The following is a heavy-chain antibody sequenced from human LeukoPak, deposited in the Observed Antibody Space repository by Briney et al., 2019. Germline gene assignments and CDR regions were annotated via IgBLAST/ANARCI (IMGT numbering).Heavy chain of an antibody. CDR1: GFTFSNYW. V-gene: IGHV3-7*01. Sequence: GGSLRLSCAASGFTFSNYWMSWVRQAPGKGLEWVANIKEDGSEKYYVDSVKGRFTISRDNARNSLYLQMNSLRAEDTAVYYCARSPYYYDSSGYYLHWGQGTLVTVSS. D-gene: IGHD3-22*01. CDR2: IKEDGSEK. J-gene: IGHJ4*02. CDR3: ARSPYYYDSSGYYLH.